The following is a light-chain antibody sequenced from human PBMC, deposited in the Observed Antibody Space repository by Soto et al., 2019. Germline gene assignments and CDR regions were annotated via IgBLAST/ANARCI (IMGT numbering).Light chain of an antibody. CDR1: QSVSSN. Sequence: EIVMTQSPATLSVSPGERATLSCRASQSVSSNLAWYQQKPGQAPRLLIYGASTRATGIPARFSGSGSGTEFTLTISSLQSEDFDVYYCQQYNNWPPHTFGQGTKLEIK. V-gene: IGKV3-15*01. CDR2: GAS. J-gene: IGKJ2*01. CDR3: QQYNNWPPHT.